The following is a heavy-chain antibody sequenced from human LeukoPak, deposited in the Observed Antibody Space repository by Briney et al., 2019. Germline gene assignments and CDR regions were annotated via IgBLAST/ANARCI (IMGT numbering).Heavy chain of an antibody. V-gene: IGHV3-15*01. Sequence: GGSLRLSCAASGFTFSNAWMSWVRQAPGKGLEWVGRIKSKTDGGSTDYAAPVKGRFTISRDDSKNTLYLQMNSLKTEDTAVYYCTTDPVGATRPLDYWGQGTLVTVSS. D-gene: IGHD1-26*01. CDR2: IKSKTDGGST. CDR1: GFTFSNAW. CDR3: TTDPVGATRPLDY. J-gene: IGHJ4*02.